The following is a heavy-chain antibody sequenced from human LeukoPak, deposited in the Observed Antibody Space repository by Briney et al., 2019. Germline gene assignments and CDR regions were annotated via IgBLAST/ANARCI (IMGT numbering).Heavy chain of an antibody. CDR2: INPNSGGT. J-gene: IGHJ6*03. CDR1: GYTFSDYY. V-gene: IGHV1-2*02. CDR3: ATGAGHDYGDYWRDNYYYYYMDV. D-gene: IGHD4-17*01. Sequence: GASVKVSCKASGYTFSDYYMHWVRQAPGQGLEWMGWINPNSGGTNYAQKFQGRVTMTRDTSISTAYMELSRLRSDDTAVYYCATGAGHDYGDYWRDNYYYYYMDVWGKGTTVTVSS.